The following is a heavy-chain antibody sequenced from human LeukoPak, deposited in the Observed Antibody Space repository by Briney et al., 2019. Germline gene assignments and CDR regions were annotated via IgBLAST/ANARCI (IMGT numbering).Heavy chain of an antibody. CDR3: SRAYCSGGSCYFYYFDY. CDR2: IDPSGGST. Sequence: GASVKVSCKASGYTFTSYYMHWVRQAPGQGLEWMGIIDPSGGSTSYAQKFQGRVTMTRDMSTSTVYMELSSLRSEDTAVYYFSRAYCSGGSCYFYYFDYWRQGTLVTVSS. V-gene: IGHV1-46*01. D-gene: IGHD2-15*01. J-gene: IGHJ4*02. CDR1: GYTFTSYY.